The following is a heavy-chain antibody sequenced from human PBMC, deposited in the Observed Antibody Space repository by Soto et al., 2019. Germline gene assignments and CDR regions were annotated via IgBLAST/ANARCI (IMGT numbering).Heavy chain of an antibody. J-gene: IGHJ3*02. Sequence: EVQLVESGGGLVKPGGSLRLSCAASGFTFSNYNMNWVHQAPGKGLEWVSSISSSSSYIYYADSVKGRFTISRDNAKNSLFLQMNSLRAEDTAVYYCARVYYYDNSGLLIWGQGTMVTVSS. D-gene: IGHD3-22*01. CDR3: ARVYYYDNSGLLI. CDR1: GFTFSNYN. CDR2: ISSSSSYI. V-gene: IGHV3-21*01.